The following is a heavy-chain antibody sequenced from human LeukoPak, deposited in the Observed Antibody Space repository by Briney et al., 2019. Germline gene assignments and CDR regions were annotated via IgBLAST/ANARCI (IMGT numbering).Heavy chain of an antibody. Sequence: GGSLRLSCAATGFTFSSYQMNWVRQAPGKGLEWVSYISNSGSTLYCGDYVKGRFIISRVNAKSALYLQMNSLRVDDTAVYYCARELPSAAAGYFDYWGQGTLVTVSS. CDR3: ARELPSAAAGYFDY. D-gene: IGHD6-13*01. CDR2: ISNSGSTL. J-gene: IGHJ4*02. V-gene: IGHV3-48*03. CDR1: GFTFSSYQ.